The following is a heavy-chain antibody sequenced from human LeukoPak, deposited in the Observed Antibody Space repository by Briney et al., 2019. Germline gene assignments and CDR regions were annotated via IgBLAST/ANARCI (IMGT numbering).Heavy chain of an antibody. CDR1: GYTFTDYY. V-gene: IGHV1-69-2*01. CDR3: ATDLRVTMIVGAFDI. J-gene: IGHJ3*02. Sequence: ASVKVSCKVSGYTFTDYYMHWVQQAPGKGLEWMGPVDPEDGETIYAEKFQGRVTITADTSIDTAYMELSSLRSEDTAVYYCATDLRVTMIVGAFDIWGQGTMVTVSS. D-gene: IGHD3-22*01. CDR2: VDPEDGET.